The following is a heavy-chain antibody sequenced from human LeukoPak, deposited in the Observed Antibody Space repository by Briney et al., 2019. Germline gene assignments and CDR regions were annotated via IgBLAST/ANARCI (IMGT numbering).Heavy chain of an antibody. CDR2: ISTRSSYT. CDR3: ARVNYGSGSYTYYFDY. Sequence: GGSLRLSCAASGFTFSDYYMTWIRQAPGKGLEWISYISTRSSYTNYADSVKGRFTISRDNANNSLYRQMNSLRAEDTALYYCARVNYGSGSYTYYFDYWGQGTLVTVSS. D-gene: IGHD3-10*01. V-gene: IGHV3-11*05. CDR1: GFTFSDYY. J-gene: IGHJ4*02.